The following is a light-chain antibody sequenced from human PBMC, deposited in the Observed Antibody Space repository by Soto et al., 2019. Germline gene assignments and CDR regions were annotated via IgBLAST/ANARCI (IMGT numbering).Light chain of an antibody. CDR2: AAS. Sequence: EIVMTQSPAPLSLSPGERATLSCRASQGVSRHLAWYQQKPGQAPRLLIYAASTRAAGVPARFSGSGSGTEFTLTISSLQSEDFTVYYCLQYHQWPLTFGGGTKVEI. CDR3: LQYHQWPLT. J-gene: IGKJ4*01. CDR1: QGVSRH. V-gene: IGKV3D-15*01.